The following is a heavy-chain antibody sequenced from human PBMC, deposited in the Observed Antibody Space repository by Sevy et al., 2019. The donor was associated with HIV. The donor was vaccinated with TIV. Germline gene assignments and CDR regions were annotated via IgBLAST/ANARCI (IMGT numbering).Heavy chain of an antibody. J-gene: IGHJ4*02. Sequence: GGSLRLSCAASGFTFSSYWMSWVRQAPGKGLEWVANIKQDGSEKYYVVSVKGRFTISRDNAKNSLYLQMNSLRAEDTAVYYCARELYSYGLSPDYWGQGTLVTVSS. CDR1: GFTFSSYW. CDR3: ARELYSYGLSPDY. V-gene: IGHV3-7*01. CDR2: IKQDGSEK. D-gene: IGHD5-18*01.